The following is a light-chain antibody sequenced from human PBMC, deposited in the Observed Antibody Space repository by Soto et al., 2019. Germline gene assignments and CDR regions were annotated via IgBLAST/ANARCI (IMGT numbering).Light chain of an antibody. J-gene: IGLJ2*01. V-gene: IGLV1-47*02. CDR2: TNN. CDR1: RPSIGSNH. CDR3: AAWHDSLRGVI. Sequence: QSVLTQPPSASGTPGQRVTISCSGSRPSIGSNHVYWYQQLPGMAPKLLIYTNNQRPSGVPDRFSASKSGTSASLAISGLRSEDEDDYYCAAWHDSLRGVIFGGVTKVTVL.